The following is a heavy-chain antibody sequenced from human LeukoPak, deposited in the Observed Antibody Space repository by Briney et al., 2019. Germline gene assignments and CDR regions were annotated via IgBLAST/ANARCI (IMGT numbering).Heavy chain of an antibody. Sequence: APVKGSCKGSGYTFNNYALNWVRQAPGQGLWWVGWVHTNTGNPTYAQGFTGRFVFSLDTSVSTAYLQISSLKAEDTAVYYCARAGLEAAAGPSGRGGYWGQGTLVTVSS. D-gene: IGHD6-13*01. V-gene: IGHV7-4-1*02. CDR2: VHTNTGNP. J-gene: IGHJ4*02. CDR1: GYTFNNYA. CDR3: ARAGLEAAAGPSGRGGY.